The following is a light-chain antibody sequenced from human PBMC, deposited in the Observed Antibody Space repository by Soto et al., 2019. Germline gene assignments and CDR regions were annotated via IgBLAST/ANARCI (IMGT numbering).Light chain of an antibody. J-gene: IGLJ2*01. CDR3: CSYVGSDTYVI. Sequence: QSVLTQPPSASGTPGQRVTISCSGSSSNIGSNYVHWYQQEPGKAPKLMIYEGSKRPSGVSNRFSGSKSGNTASLTISGLQAEDEAHYYCCSYVGSDTYVIFGGGTQLTVL. CDR1: SSNIGSNY. V-gene: IGLV2-23*01. CDR2: EGS.